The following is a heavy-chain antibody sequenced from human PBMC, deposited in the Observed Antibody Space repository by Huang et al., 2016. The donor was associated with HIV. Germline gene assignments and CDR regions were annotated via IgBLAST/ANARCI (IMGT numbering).Heavy chain of an antibody. CDR1: GVSFSGYY. CDR3: FFDL. V-gene: IGHV4-34*02. J-gene: IGHJ2*01. Sequence: QMQLQQWGAGLLKPSETLSLTCALYGVSFSGYYWSWIRQPPGKGLEWIGEINHSGSTDYNPALTSRVSISVDTSKNQCSLKLSSVTAADTAVYYWFFDLWGRGTLVTVSS. CDR2: INHSGST.